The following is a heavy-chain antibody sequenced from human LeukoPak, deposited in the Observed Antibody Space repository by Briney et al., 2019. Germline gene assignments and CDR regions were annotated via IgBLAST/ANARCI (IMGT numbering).Heavy chain of an antibody. J-gene: IGHJ3*02. CDR3: ARRYSGYDWSDAFDI. CDR2: IYYSGST. V-gene: IGHV4-31*03. D-gene: IGHD5-12*01. CDR1: GGSISSGGYY. Sequence: SQTLSLTCTVSGGSISSGGYYWSWIRQHPGKGLEWIGYIYYSGSTYYNPSLKSRVTISVDTSKNQFSLKLSSVTAADTAVYYRARRYSGYDWSDAFDIWGQGTMVTVSS.